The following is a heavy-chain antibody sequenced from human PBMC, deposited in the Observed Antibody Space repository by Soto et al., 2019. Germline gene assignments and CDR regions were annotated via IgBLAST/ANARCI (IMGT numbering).Heavy chain of an antibody. Sequence: GGSLRLSCAASGFTFSNAWMSWVRQAPGKGLEWVGRIKSKTDGGTTDYAAPVKGRFTISRDDSKNTLYLQMNSLKTEDTAVYYCTTTRPPGPTDYYYYYYMDVWGKGTTVTVSS. CDR2: IKSKTDGGTT. J-gene: IGHJ6*03. CDR3: TTTRPPGPTDYYYYYYMDV. V-gene: IGHV3-15*01. CDR1: GFTFSNAW.